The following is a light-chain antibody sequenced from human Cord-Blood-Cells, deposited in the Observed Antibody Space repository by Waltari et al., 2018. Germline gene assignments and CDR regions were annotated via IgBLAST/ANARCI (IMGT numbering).Light chain of an antibody. CDR3: QQSYSTLVT. J-gene: IGKJ4*01. Sequence: IQMTQSSSSLSASVGDRVTIPCRASQSISSYLNWYQQKPGNAPKLLIYAASSWQCGVPSRVSGSGSGTDFTLTISSLQPEDFATYYCQQSYSTLVTSGGGTKVEIK. V-gene: IGKV1-39*01. CDR2: AAS. CDR1: QSISSY.